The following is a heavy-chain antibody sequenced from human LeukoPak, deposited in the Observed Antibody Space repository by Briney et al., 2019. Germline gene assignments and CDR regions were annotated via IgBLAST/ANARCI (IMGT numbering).Heavy chain of an antibody. Sequence: TSETLSLTCTVSGYSISSGYYWGWIRQPPGKGLEWIGSIYHSGSTYYNPSLKSRVTISVDTSKNQFSLKLSSVTAADTAVYYCARVIAAAGPFDYWGQGTLVTVSS. CDR2: IYHSGST. J-gene: IGHJ4*02. V-gene: IGHV4-38-2*02. D-gene: IGHD6-13*01. CDR1: GYSISSGYY. CDR3: ARVIAAAGPFDY.